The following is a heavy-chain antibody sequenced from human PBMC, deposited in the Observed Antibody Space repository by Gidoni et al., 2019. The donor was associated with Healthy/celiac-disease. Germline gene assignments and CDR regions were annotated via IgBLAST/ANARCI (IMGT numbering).Heavy chain of an antibody. Sequence: EVQLVESGGGLVQPGGSLRLSCAASVFTFSSYEMNWVRQAPGKGLEWVSYISSSGSTIYYADAVKGRFTISRDNAKNSLYLQMNSLRAEDTAVYYCARGPKKYYDFWSGYYADYWGQGTLVTVSS. CDR2: ISSSGSTI. J-gene: IGHJ4*02. V-gene: IGHV3-48*03. CDR1: VFTFSSYE. CDR3: ARGPKKYYDFWSGYYADY. D-gene: IGHD3-3*01.